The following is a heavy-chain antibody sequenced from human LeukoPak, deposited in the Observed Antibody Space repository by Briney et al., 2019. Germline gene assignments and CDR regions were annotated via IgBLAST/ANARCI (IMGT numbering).Heavy chain of an antibody. CDR2: INPSGAST. CDR3: ARAVHEYSSFPKAY. J-gene: IGHJ4*02. D-gene: IGHD6-6*01. V-gene: IGHV1-46*01. CDR1: GYTFTSYY. Sequence: ASVKVSCKPSGYTFTSYYIHWVRQAPGQGLEWMGLINPSGASTSYAQKFQGRVTMTRDTATSTVYMELSSLRSEDTAVYYCARAVHEYSSFPKAYWGQGTLVTVSS.